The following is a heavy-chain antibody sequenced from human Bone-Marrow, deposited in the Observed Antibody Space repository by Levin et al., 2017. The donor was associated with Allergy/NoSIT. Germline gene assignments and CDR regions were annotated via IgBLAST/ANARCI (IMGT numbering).Heavy chain of an antibody. V-gene: IGHV3-74*03. CDR3: ARDLGDWKPLGAFDF. D-gene: IGHD3-16*01. J-gene: IGHJ3*01. CDR2: INSDGITT. CDR1: DFTFNNYW. Sequence: GGSLRLSCAASDFTFNNYWMQWVRQAPGKGLVWVARINSDGITTTYADSVKGRFTISRDNARDTLYLQMNSLRAEDTAIYFCARDLGDWKPLGAFDFWGRGTLVAVSS.